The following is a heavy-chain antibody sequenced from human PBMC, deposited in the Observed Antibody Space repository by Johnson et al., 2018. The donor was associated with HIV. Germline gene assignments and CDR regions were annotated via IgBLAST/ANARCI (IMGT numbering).Heavy chain of an antibody. Sequence: AQLVESGGGVVRPGGSLRLSCVASGFTFDDYGMSWVRQAPGKGLEWVPGINWKRGTTSHAGSVKGRFTTSRDNAKKALYLQMNSLRSEDTALYYCARELTVADIGHYAFDIWGQGTLVTVSS. J-gene: IGHJ3*02. CDR3: ARELTVADIGHYAFDI. D-gene: IGHD6-19*01. CDR1: GFTFDDYG. V-gene: IGHV3-20*04. CDR2: INWKRGTT.